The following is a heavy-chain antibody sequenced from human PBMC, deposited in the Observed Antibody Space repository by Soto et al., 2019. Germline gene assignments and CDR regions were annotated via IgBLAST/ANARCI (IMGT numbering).Heavy chain of an antibody. CDR3: ARALVVPAAAWWFDP. V-gene: IGHV3-21*01. CDR2: ISSSSSYI. CDR1: GFTFSSYS. D-gene: IGHD2-2*01. J-gene: IGHJ5*02. Sequence: PGGSLRLSCAASGFTFSSYSMNWVRQAPGKGLEWVSSISSSSSYIYYADSVKGRFTISRDNAKNSLYLQMNSLRAEDTAVYHCARALVVPAAAWWFDPWGQGTLVTVSS.